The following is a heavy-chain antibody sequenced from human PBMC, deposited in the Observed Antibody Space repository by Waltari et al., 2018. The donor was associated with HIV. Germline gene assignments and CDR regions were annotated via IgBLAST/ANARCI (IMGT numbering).Heavy chain of an antibody. Sequence: QVRLVESGGGVVQPGRSLRLSCATSGFIFSHSDITWVRKAPGKGLEWVGIMWYDGSDKNYADSVKGRFTISRDNSQNTAYLQMNTLRVDDTAIYYCARGGPSSTSWYMWFDPWGQGTLVTVSS. D-gene: IGHD2-2*01. CDR3: ARGGPSSTSWYMWFDP. CDR1: GFIFSHSD. J-gene: IGHJ5*02. CDR2: MWYDGSDK. V-gene: IGHV3-33*01.